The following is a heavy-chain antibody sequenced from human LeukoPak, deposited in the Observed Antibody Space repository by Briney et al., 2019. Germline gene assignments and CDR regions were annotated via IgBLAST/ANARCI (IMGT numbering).Heavy chain of an antibody. D-gene: IGHD4-23*01. CDR1: GGSFTGYC. J-gene: IGHJ4*02. Sequence: SETLSLTWAVYGGSFTGYCWSWTRQPPGKGLEWIGEINHSGSTNYNPSLKSRVTISVDTSKNQFSLKLSSVTAADTAVYYCARGGGGNSIDYWDQGTLVTVSS. CDR2: INHSGST. V-gene: IGHV4-34*01. CDR3: ARGGGGNSIDY.